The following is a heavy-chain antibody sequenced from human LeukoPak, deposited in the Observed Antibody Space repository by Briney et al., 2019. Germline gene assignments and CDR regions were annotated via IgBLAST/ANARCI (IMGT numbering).Heavy chain of an antibody. D-gene: IGHD2-15*01. J-gene: IGHJ5*02. CDR1: GLTFSSYA. CDR2: ISYDGSNK. CDR3: ARVGGSSSP. V-gene: IGHV3-30*01. Sequence: GGSLRLSCAASGLTFSSYAMHWVRQAPARGLEWVAVISYDGSNKYYADSVKGRFTISRDNPKNTLYLQMNSLRAEDTAVYYCARVGGSSSPWGQGTLVTVSS.